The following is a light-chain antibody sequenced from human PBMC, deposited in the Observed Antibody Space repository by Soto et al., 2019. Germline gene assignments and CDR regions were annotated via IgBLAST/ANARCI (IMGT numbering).Light chain of an antibody. CDR1: QDIRGA. CDR3: QQFNSYPIT. Sequence: AIQLTQSPSSLSASVGDRVTITCRASQDIRGALAWYRQTPGKAPKILIYDVSTLQSGVPSRFSGSSSGTDFSLTISSLQPEDFATYFCQQFNSYPITFGQGTRLDIK. J-gene: IGKJ5*01. V-gene: IGKV1-13*02. CDR2: DVS.